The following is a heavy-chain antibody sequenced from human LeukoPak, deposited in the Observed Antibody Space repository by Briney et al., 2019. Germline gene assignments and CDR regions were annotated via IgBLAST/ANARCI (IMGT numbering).Heavy chain of an antibody. D-gene: IGHD1-26*01. J-gene: IGHJ4*02. CDR1: GYTFTSYY. CDR2: INPSGGST. CDR3: ARTSGSYYHDY. Sequence: ASVKVSCKASGYTFTSYYMHWVRQAPGQGLEWMRIINPSGGSTSYAQKFQGRVTMTRDTSTSTVYMELSSLRSEDTAVYYCARTSGSYYHDYWGQGTLVTVSS. V-gene: IGHV1-46*01.